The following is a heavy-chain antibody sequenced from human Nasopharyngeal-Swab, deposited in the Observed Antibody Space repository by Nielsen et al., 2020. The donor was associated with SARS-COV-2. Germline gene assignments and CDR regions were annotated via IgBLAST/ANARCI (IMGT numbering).Heavy chain of an antibody. CDR2: ISAYNGNT. Sequence: ASVKVSCKASGYTFTSYGISWVRQAPGQGLEWMGWISAYNGNTNYAQKLQGRVTMTTDTSTSTAYMELGSLRSDDTAVYYCARDLEQTYYDYVWGSYRPFDYWGQGTLVTVSS. CDR3: ARDLEQTYYDYVWGSYRPFDY. D-gene: IGHD3-16*02. J-gene: IGHJ4*02. V-gene: IGHV1-18*01. CDR1: GYTFTSYG.